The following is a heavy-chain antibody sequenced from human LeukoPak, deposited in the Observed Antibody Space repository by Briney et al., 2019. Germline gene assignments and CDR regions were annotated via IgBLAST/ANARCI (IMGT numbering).Heavy chain of an antibody. D-gene: IGHD3-22*01. CDR1: GFTFSSYE. CDR2: ISSSGSTI. CDR3: AGHRYDSSGYSYWFDP. Sequence: GGSLRLSCAASGFTFSSYEMNWVCQAPGKGLEWVSYISSSGSTIYYADSVKGRFTISRDNAKNSLYLQMNSLRAEDTAVYYCAGHRYDSSGYSYWFDPWGQGTLVTVSS. J-gene: IGHJ5*02. V-gene: IGHV3-48*03.